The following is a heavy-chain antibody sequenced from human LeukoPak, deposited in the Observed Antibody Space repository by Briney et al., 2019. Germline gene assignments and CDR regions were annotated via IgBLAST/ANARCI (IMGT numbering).Heavy chain of an antibody. Sequence: GGTLRLSCAASGFTFSSYAMSWVRQAPGKGLEWVSGISGSDGSTYSADSVKGRFTISRDNSKNTLYLQMNSLRAEDTAVYYCASSHGSGSLCAFDIWGQGTMVTVSS. V-gene: IGHV3-23*01. D-gene: IGHD3-10*01. CDR3: ASSHGSGSLCAFDI. CDR1: GFTFSSYA. J-gene: IGHJ3*02. CDR2: ISGSDGST.